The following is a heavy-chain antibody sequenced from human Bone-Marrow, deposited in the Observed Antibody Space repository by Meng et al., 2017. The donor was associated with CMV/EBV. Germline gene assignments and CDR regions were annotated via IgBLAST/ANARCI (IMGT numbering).Heavy chain of an antibody. CDR1: GFTFSSYA. D-gene: IGHD3-3*01. CDR3: SKDQEWKAIFGVVIPRFDY. J-gene: IGHJ4*02. CDR2: IRYDGSNK. Sequence: GESLKISCAASGFTFSSYAMHWVRQAPGKGVEWVAFIRYDGSNKYYADSVKGRFTISRDNSKNTLYLQMNSLRAEDTAVYYCSKDQEWKAIFGVVIPRFDYWGQRTLVTVSS. V-gene: IGHV3-30*02.